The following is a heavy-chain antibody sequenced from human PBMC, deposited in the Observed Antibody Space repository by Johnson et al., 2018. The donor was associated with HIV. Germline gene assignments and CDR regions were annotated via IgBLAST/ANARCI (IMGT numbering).Heavy chain of an antibody. V-gene: IGHV3-30-3*01. CDR3: ARERGYFGNPAFDI. Sequence: QMQLVESGGGLVKPGGSLRLSCAASGFTFSDHYMSWIRQAPGKGLEWVAVLSYDGSNKFYADSVKGRFTISRDNSKNTLYLQMNSLRTEDTAMYYCARERGYFGNPAFDIWGQGTMVTVSS. CDR2: LSYDGSNK. D-gene: IGHD4-23*01. CDR1: GFTFSDHY. J-gene: IGHJ3*02.